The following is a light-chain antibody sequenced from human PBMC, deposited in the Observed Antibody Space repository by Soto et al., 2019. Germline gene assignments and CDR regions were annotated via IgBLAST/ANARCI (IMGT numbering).Light chain of an antibody. Sequence: QSALTQPASVSGSPGQSITISCAGTGSDVGAYNLVSWYQQHPGTAPKLIICQVNTRPSGISTRFSGSKSGDTASLTISGLQAEDEAEYFCCSYAGTVAYVFGTGTKVTVL. J-gene: IGLJ1*01. CDR3: CSYAGTVAYV. CDR2: QVN. V-gene: IGLV2-23*02. CDR1: GSDVGAYNL.